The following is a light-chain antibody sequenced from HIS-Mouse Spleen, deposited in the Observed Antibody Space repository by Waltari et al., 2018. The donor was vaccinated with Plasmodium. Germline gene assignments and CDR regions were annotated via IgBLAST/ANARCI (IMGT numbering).Light chain of an antibody. J-gene: IGKJ1*01. CDR1: QSISSY. CDR2: AAS. CDR3: QQSYSTCT. V-gene: IGKV1-39*01. Sequence: DIQMTQSPSSLSASVGDRVTITCRASQSISSYLNWYQQKPGKAPKLLIYAASSLQSGVPSRFSGSGSGTDFTLTISSLQPEYFATYYCQQSYSTCTFGQGTKVEIK.